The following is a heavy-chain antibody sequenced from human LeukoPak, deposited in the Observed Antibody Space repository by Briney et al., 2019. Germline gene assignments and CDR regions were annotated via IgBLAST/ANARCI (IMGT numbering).Heavy chain of an antibody. CDR3: ARVGYCSSTSCYRIDY. CDR2: ISAYNGNT. D-gene: IGHD2-2*01. Sequence: GASVKVSCKASGYTFTSYGISWVRQASGQGLEWMGWISAYNGNTNYAQKLQGRVTMTTDTSTSTAYMELRSLRSDDTAVYYCARVGYCSSTSCYRIDYWGQGTLVTVSS. V-gene: IGHV1-18*01. CDR1: GYTFTSYG. J-gene: IGHJ4*02.